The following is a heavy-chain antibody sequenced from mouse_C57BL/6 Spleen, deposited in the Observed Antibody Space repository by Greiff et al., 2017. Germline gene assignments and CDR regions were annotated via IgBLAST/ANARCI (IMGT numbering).Heavy chain of an antibody. CDR2: IDPANGNT. CDR1: GFNIKNTY. V-gene: IGHV14-3*01. CDR3: ARGDNYYYAMDY. Sequence: EVQRVESVAELVRPGASVKLSCTASGFNIKNTYMPWVKQRPEQGLEWIGRIDPANGNTKYAPKFQGKATITADTSSNPAYLQLSSLTSEDTAIYYCARGDNYYYAMDYWGQGTSVTVSS. D-gene: IGHD1-3*01. J-gene: IGHJ4*01.